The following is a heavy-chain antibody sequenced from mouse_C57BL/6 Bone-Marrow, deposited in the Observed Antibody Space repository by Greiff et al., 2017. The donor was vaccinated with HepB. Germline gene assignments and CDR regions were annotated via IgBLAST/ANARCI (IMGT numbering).Heavy chain of an antibody. D-gene: IGHD1-1*01. J-gene: IGHJ1*03. CDR2: IDPSDSYT. CDR3: ARCYYGSTPYWYFDV. Sequence: GLEWIGEIDPSDSYTNYNQKFKGKSTLTVDKSSSTAYMQLSSLTSEDSAVYYCARCYYGSTPYWYFDVWSTGTTVTVSS. V-gene: IGHV1-69*01.